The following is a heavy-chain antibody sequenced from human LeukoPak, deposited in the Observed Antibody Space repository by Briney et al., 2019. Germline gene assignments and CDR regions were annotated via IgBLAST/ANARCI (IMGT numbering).Heavy chain of an antibody. D-gene: IGHD2-8*01. CDR3: ARGLVSAFDC. CDR1: GFTFNSYS. V-gene: IGHV3-48*02. Sequence: GGSLRLSCAASGFTFNSYSMNWVRRAPGKGLEWVSYISSGSSTIYYADSVKGRFTISRDNAKNSLYLQMNSLRDEDTAVYYCARGLVSAFDCRGQGTLVTVSS. CDR2: ISSGSSTI. J-gene: IGHJ4*02.